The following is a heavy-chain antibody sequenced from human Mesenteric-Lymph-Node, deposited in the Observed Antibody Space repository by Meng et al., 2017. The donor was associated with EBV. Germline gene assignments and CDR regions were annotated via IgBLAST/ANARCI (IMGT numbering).Heavy chain of an antibody. CDR2: MNPNSGDT. CDR1: RYTFTTYE. CDR3: AREESGYLGIDS. Sequence: QVQLVQSAAEVKKPGASVKVSCKASRYTFTTYEINWVRQATGQGLEWVGWMNPNSGDTGYAQKFQGRVTLTRDTSISTAYMDLSSLTSEDTAVYYCAREESGYLGIDSWGQGTLVTVSS. V-gene: IGHV1-8*01. D-gene: IGHD1-1*01. J-gene: IGHJ4*02.